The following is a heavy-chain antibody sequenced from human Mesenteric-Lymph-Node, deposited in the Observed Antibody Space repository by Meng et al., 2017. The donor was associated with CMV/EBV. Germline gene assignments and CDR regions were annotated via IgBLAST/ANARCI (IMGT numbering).Heavy chain of an antibody. D-gene: IGHD3-10*01. CDR3: ARPHYYGSGSSPWFDP. V-gene: IGHV4-39*01. J-gene: IGHJ5*02. Sequence: QLQLQESGPGLVKPSETLSLTCPVSGVSISSSSYYWGWFRQPPGKGLEWIGSIYYSGSTYYNPSLKSRVTISVDTSKNQFSLKLSSVTAADTAVYYCARPHYYGSGSSPWFDPWGQGTLVTVSS. CDR1: GVSISSSSYY. CDR2: IYYSGST.